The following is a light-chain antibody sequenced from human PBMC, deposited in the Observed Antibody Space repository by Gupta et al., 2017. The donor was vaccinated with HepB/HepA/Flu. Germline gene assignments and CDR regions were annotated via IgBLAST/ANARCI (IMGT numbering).Light chain of an antibody. Sequence: EIVLTQSPDTLSLSPGDRATLSYRASQNVDNDFVAWYQQGPGQAPRLVIFGASRRASGIPDRFSGSGSATDFTLTISRVEPEDFAVYYCQQADKSPYTFGQGTMMEIK. CDR1: QNVDNDF. J-gene: IGKJ2*01. CDR3: QQADKSPYT. CDR2: GAS. V-gene: IGKV3-20*01.